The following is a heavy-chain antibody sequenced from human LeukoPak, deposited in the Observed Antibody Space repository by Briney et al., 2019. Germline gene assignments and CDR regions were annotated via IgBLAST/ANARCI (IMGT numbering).Heavy chain of an antibody. D-gene: IGHD6-19*01. J-gene: IGHJ5*02. CDR3: ARGQQWLAAEGFDP. CDR1: GFTFSSYS. V-gene: IGHV3-21*01. Sequence: KTGGSLRLSCAASGFTFSSYSMNWVRQAPGKGLEWVSSISSSSNYISYADSVKGRFTISRDNAKNSLSLQMNSLRTEDTAVYYCARGQQWLAAEGFDPWGRGTLVTVSS. CDR2: ISSSSNYI.